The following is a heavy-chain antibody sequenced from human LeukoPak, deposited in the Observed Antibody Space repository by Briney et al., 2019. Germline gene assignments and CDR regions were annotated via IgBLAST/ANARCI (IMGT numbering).Heavy chain of an antibody. V-gene: IGHV1-2*06. J-gene: IGHJ4*02. Sequence: ASVKVSCKASGYSFTDYLMHWVRQAPGHGLEWIGRINPSSGGTNYGQKFQGRVTMTRDTSITTAYMEVSRLTSDDTAVYYCARQGIGAVDYWGQGTLVTVSS. CDR3: ARQGIGAVDY. CDR1: GYSFTDYL. D-gene: IGHD1-26*01. CDR2: INPSSGGT.